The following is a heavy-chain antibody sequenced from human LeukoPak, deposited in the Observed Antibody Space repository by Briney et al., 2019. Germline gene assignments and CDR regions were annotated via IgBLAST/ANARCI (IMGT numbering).Heavy chain of an antibody. Sequence: SETLSLTCAVYGGSFSGYYWSWIRQPPGKGLEGIGEINHSGSTYYTPSLKSRVTISVDTSKNQFSLKLSSVTAADTAVYYCARPADWELRGSYFDYWGQGTLVTVSS. V-gene: IGHV4-34*01. CDR2: INHSGST. D-gene: IGHD1-26*01. CDR3: ARPADWELRGSYFDY. CDR1: GGSFSGYY. J-gene: IGHJ4*02.